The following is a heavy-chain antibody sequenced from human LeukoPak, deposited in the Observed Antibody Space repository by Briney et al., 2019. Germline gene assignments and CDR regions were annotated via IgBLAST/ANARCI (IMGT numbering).Heavy chain of an antibody. CDR2: INWNGGST. CDR1: GFTFDDYG. J-gene: IGHJ3*02. D-gene: IGHD3-3*01. Sequence: GGSLRLSXAASGFTFDDYGMSWVRQAPGKGLEWVSGINWNGGSTGYADSVKGRFTISRDNAKNSLYLQMNSLRAEDTALYYCARDWGDYDFWIGYPVDRHAFDIWGQGTMVTVSS. CDR3: ARDWGDYDFWIGYPVDRHAFDI. V-gene: IGHV3-20*04.